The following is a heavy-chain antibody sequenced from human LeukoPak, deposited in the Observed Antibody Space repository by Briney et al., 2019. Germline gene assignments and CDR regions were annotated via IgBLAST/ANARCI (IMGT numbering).Heavy chain of an antibody. CDR2: IYYSGST. Sequence: SETLSLTCTVSGGSISSYYWSWIRQPPGKGLEWIGYIYYSGSTNYNPSLKSRVTILVDTSKNQFSLKLSSVTAADTAVYYCARHGYDILTGLIWGQAAMVTVSS. D-gene: IGHD3-9*01. CDR1: GGSISSYY. J-gene: IGHJ3*02. V-gene: IGHV4-59*08. CDR3: ARHGYDILTGLI.